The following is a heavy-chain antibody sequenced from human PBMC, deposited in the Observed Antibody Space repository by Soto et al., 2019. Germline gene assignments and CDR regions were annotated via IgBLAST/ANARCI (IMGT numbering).Heavy chain of an antibody. Sequence: EVHLLEYGGGLVQPGGSLRLSCVVSGSTFSSDDMSWVRQAPGRGLEWVSGISDSGGSTYYADSVKGRFTISRDNAKNTLYRQMKSLRVEDTALYYCAKEVGWSLAVAGLFDYWGPGTQVTVSS. CDR2: ISDSGGST. J-gene: IGHJ4*02. D-gene: IGHD6-19*01. CDR3: AKEVGWSLAVAGLFDY. V-gene: IGHV3-23*01. CDR1: GSTFSSDD.